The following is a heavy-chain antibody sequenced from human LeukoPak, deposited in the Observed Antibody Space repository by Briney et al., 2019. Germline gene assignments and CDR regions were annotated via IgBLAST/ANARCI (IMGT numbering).Heavy chain of an antibody. CDR1: GYTFTSYG. CDR2: INPSGGST. V-gene: IGHV1-46*01. J-gene: IGHJ4*02. CDR3: ARERKTTGDY. Sequence: GASVKVSCKASGYTFTSYGISWVRQAPGQGLEWMGIINPSGGSTSYAQKFQGRVTMTRDTSTSTVYMELSSLRSEDTAVYYCARERKTTGDYWGQGTLVTVSS. D-gene: IGHD4-11*01.